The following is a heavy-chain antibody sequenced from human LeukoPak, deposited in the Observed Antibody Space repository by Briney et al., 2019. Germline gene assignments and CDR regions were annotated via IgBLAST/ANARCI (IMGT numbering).Heavy chain of an antibody. J-gene: IGHJ5*02. V-gene: IGHV4-30-2*01. D-gene: IGHD6-13*01. Sequence: SETLPLTCAVSGGSISSGGYSWSWIRQPPGKGLEWIGYIYHSGSTYYNPSLKSRVTISVDRSKNQFSLKLSSVTAADTAVYYCARASQEYSSSWYISNWFDPWGQGTLVTVSS. CDR3: ARASQEYSSSWYISNWFDP. CDR2: IYHSGST. CDR1: GGSISSGGYS.